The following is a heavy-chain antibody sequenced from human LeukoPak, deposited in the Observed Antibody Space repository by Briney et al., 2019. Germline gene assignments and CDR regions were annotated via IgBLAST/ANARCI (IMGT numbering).Heavy chain of an antibody. CDR3: ARSADSTRRYYYYSYMDV. Sequence: ASVKVSCKASGYTFTSYGISWVRQAPGQGLEWMGWISAYNGNTNYAQKLQGRVTMTTDTSTSTAYMELRSLRSDDTAVYYCARSADSTRRYYYYSYMDVWGKGTTVTVSS. CDR1: GYTFTSYG. CDR2: ISAYNGNT. V-gene: IGHV1-18*01. J-gene: IGHJ6*03. D-gene: IGHD6-13*01.